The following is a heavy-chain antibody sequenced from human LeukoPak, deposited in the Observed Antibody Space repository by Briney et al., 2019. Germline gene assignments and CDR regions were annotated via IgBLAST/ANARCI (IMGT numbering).Heavy chain of an antibody. CDR2: ISAYNGNT. D-gene: IGHD2-21*02. CDR3: AKDHGRCGGDCYLGDFDY. Sequence: ASVKVSCKASGYTFTSYGISWVRQAPGQGLEWMGWISAYNGNTNYAQKLQGRVTMTTDTSTSTAYMELRSLRSDDTAVYYCAKDHGRCGGDCYLGDFDYWGQGTLVTVSS. CDR1: GYTFTSYG. J-gene: IGHJ4*02. V-gene: IGHV1-18*01.